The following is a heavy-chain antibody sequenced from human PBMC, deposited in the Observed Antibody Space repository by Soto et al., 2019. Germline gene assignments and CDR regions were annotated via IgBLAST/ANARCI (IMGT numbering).Heavy chain of an antibody. CDR2: ISGSGGST. Sequence: GGSLRLSCAASGFTFSSYAMSWVRQAPGEGLEWVSAISGSGGSTYYADSVKGRFTISRDNSKNTLYLQMNSLRAEDTAVYYCAYVWGSYRYPGLDYWGQGTLVTVSS. J-gene: IGHJ4*02. D-gene: IGHD3-16*02. CDR1: GFTFSSYA. CDR3: AYVWGSYRYPGLDY. V-gene: IGHV3-23*01.